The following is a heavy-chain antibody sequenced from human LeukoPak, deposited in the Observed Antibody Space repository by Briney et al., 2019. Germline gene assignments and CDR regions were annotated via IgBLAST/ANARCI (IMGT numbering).Heavy chain of an antibody. V-gene: IGHV4-38-2*01. Sequence: SETLSLTCAVSGYSISSGYYWGWIRQPPGKGLEWIGEINHSGSTNYNPSLKSRVTISVDTSKNQYSLKLSSVTAADTAVYYCASQVLRLNMDVWGKGTTVTVSS. CDR3: ASQVLRLNMDV. J-gene: IGHJ6*03. D-gene: IGHD3-3*01. CDR1: GYSISSGYY. CDR2: INHSGST.